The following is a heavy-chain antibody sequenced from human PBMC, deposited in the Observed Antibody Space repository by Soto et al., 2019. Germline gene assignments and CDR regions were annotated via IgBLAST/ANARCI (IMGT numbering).Heavy chain of an antibody. J-gene: IGHJ6*02. D-gene: IGHD6-13*01. V-gene: IGHV3-33*01. CDR3: ARDLIAAAGYYYYYGMDV. Sequence: VQLVESGGGVVQPGRSLRLSFAASGFTFSSYGMHWVRQAPGKGLEWVAVIWYDGSNKYYADSVKGRFTISRDNSKNTLYLQMNSLRAEDTAVYYCARDLIAAAGYYYYYGMDVWGQGTTVTVSS. CDR2: IWYDGSNK. CDR1: GFTFSSYG.